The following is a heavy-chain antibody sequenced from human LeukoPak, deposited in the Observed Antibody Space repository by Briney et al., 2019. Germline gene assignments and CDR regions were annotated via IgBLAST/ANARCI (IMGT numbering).Heavy chain of an antibody. D-gene: IGHD3-10*01. J-gene: IGHJ4*02. CDR2: INTGTGNP. Sequence: WASVKLSCTASGYTFTNYAMNWVRQAPGQGLEWMGWINTGTGNPTYAQGFTGRFAFSLDTSVSTTYLQINSLKAEDTAVYYCATIGASFFDYWGQGTLVTVSS. CDR1: GYTFTNYA. CDR3: ATIGASFFDY. V-gene: IGHV7-4-1*02.